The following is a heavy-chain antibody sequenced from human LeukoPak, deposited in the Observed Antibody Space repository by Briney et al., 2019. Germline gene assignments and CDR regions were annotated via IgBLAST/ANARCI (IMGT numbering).Heavy chain of an antibody. V-gene: IGHV1-69*04. CDR1: GGTFSSYT. CDR3: AREYCSSTSCYRDNWFDP. D-gene: IGHD2-2*01. Sequence: SVKVSCKASGGTFSSYTISWVRQAPGQGLEWRGRIIPILGIANYAQKFQGRVTITADKSTSTAYMELSSLRSEDTAVYYCAREYCSSTSCYRDNWFDPWGQGTLVTVSS. CDR2: IIPILGIA. J-gene: IGHJ5*02.